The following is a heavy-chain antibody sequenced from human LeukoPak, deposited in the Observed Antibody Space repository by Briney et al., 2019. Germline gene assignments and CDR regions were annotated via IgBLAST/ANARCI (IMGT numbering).Heavy chain of an antibody. Sequence: SSETLSLTCAVSGGSISSGGYSWSWIRQPPGKGLEWIGYIYHSGSTYYNPSLKSRVTISVDRSKNQFSLKLSSVTAADTAVYYCARGPLSRDGYNYPYHGIDYWGQGTLVTVSS. CDR1: GGSISSGGYS. CDR2: IYHSGST. J-gene: IGHJ4*02. V-gene: IGHV4-30-2*01. D-gene: IGHD5-12*01. CDR3: ARGPLSRDGYNYPYHGIDY.